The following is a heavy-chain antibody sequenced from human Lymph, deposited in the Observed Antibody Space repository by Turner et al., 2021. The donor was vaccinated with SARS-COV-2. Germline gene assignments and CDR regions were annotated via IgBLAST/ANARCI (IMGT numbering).Heavy chain of an antibody. CDR2: FDPEDGEI. CDR3: ATVLCTGSSCYYYGMDV. V-gene: IGHV1-24*01. CDR1: GYTLTELS. J-gene: IGHJ6*02. Sequence: QVQLVQSGAEVTKPGASVKVSCQVSGYTLTELSMHWVRQAPGKGLEWMGGFDPEDGEIIYAQKFQGRVTMTEDTSTDTAYMELSSLRSEDTAVYYCATVLCTGSSCYYYGMDVWGQGTTVTVSS. D-gene: IGHD2-15*01.